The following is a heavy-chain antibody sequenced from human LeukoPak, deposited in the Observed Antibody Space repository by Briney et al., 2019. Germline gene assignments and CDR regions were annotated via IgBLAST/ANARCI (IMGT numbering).Heavy chain of an antibody. J-gene: IGHJ3*01. D-gene: IGHD3-10*01. CDR1: GGSITNYY. V-gene: IGHV4-4*09. CDR3: ARTGENSGSGPSCAFDV. CDR2: IYSSGNT. Sequence: SETLSLTCSLSGGSITNYYWSWIRQPPGKGLEWIAWIYSSGNTEYNPSLKSRVTISLGTSNNQFSLRLTSVTASDTAVYYCARTGENSGSGPSCAFDVWGQATIVTASS.